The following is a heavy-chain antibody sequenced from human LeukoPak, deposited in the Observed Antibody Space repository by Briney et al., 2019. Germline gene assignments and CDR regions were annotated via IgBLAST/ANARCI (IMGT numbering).Heavy chain of an antibody. Sequence: SETLSLTCAVYGGSFSGYYWSWIRQPPGKGLEWIGEINHSGSTNYNPSLKSRVTISVDKSKNQFSLKLSSVTAADTAVYYCARGPVGATTRDYWGQGTLVTVSS. V-gene: IGHV4-34*01. CDR3: ARGPVGATTRDY. CDR1: GGSFSGYY. J-gene: IGHJ4*02. D-gene: IGHD1-26*01. CDR2: INHSGST.